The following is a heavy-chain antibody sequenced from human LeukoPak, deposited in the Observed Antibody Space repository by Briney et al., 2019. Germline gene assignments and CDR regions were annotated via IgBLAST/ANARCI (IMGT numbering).Heavy chain of an antibody. CDR2: ISSSGASI. V-gene: IGHV3-23*01. D-gene: IGHD1-14*01. CDR3: AKAYLPGDFYFYMDV. J-gene: IGHJ6*03. Sequence: GGSLRLSCALSGFTFTNFAITWVRQAPGGGLEWVSSISSSGASIRQADSAKGRFTISRDNSKSTLYLQMSRLRAEDMGVYYCAKAYLPGDFYFYMDVWGKGTTVAVSS. CDR1: GFTFTNFA.